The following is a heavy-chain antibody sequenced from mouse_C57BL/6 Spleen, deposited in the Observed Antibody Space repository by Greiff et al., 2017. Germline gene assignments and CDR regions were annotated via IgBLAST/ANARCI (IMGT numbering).Heavy chain of an antibody. CDR3: ARVLTGTDY. D-gene: IGHD4-1*01. CDR2: IYPGDGDT. V-gene: IGHV1-82*01. CDR1: GYAFSSSW. Sequence: QVQLQQSGPELVKPGASVKISCKASGYAFSSSWMNWVKQRPGKGLEWIGRIYPGDGDTKYNGKFKGKATLTADNSSSTAYMQLSRLTSEDSAVYFCARVLTGTDYWGQGTPRTVSS. J-gene: IGHJ2*01.